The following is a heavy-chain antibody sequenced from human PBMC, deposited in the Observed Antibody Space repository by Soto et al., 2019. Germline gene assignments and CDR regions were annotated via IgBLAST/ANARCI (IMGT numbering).Heavy chain of an antibody. CDR2: IYYSGST. CDR3: ARVSGTAMVYGMDV. V-gene: IGHV4-31*03. J-gene: IGHJ6*02. D-gene: IGHD5-18*01. Sequence: SETLSLTCTVSGGSISSGGYYWSWIRQHPGKGLEWIGYIYYSGSTYYNPSLKSRVTISVDTSKNQFSLKLSSVTAADTAVYYCARVSGTAMVYGMDVWGQGTTVTVS. CDR1: GGSISSGGYY.